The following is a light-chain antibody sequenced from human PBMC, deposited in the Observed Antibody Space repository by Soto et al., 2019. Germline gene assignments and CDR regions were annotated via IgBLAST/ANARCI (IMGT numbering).Light chain of an antibody. CDR3: SSYTSRSTYV. V-gene: IGLV2-18*02. CDR2: EVS. CDR1: SSDVGSYNH. J-gene: IGLJ1*01. Sequence: QSALTQPPSVSGSPGQSVTISCTGTSSDVGSYNHVSWYQQPPGTAPKLMIYEVSNRPSGVPDRFSGSKSGNTASLTISGLQAEDEADYYCSSYTSRSTYVFGTGTKLTVL.